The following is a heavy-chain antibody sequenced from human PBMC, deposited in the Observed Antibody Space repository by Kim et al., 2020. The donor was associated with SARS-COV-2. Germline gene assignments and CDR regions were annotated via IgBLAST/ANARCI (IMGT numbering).Heavy chain of an antibody. J-gene: IGHJ1*01. V-gene: IGHV3-23*01. D-gene: IGHD2-15*01. CDR1: GFTFSSYA. CDR2: ITSSGGST. CDR3: AKGHCSG. Sequence: GGSLRLSCAASGFTFSSYAMSWVRQAPGKGLEWVSTITSSGGSTYSADSVKGRFTIARDNSKNTLYLQMNSLRAEDTAVYYCAKGHCSGWGQGTLVTVSS.